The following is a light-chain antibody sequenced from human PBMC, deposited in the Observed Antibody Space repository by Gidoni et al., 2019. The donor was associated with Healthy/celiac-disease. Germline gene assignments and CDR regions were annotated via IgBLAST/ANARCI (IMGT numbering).Light chain of an antibody. Sequence: DIQMTQSPSSLSASVGDRVTITCRASQSIRSDLGWYQQKPGKAPKRLIYAASSLQSGVPSRFSGSGSGTEFTLTISSLQPEDFATYYCLQNNSNPRTFGQGTKVEIK. CDR3: LQNNSNPRT. CDR2: AAS. J-gene: IGKJ1*01. V-gene: IGKV1-17*01. CDR1: QSIRSD.